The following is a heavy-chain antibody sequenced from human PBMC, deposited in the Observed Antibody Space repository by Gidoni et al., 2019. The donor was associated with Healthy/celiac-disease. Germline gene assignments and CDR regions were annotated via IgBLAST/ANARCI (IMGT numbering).Heavy chain of an antibody. V-gene: IGHV1-2*02. CDR1: GYTFTGYY. D-gene: IGHD1-7*01. Sequence: QVQLVQSGAEVKKPGASVKVSCKASGYTFTGYYMHWVRQAPGQGLEWMGWINPNSGGTNYAQKFQGRVTMTRDTSISTAYMELSRLRSDDTAVYYCARGQSRYNWNFGAYYFDYWGQGTLVTVSS. CDR3: ARGQSRYNWNFGAYYFDY. J-gene: IGHJ4*02. CDR2: INPNSGGT.